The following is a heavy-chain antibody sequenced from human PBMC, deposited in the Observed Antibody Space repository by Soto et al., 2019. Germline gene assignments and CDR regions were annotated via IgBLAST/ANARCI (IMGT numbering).Heavy chain of an antibody. D-gene: IGHD2-15*01. V-gene: IGHV3-13*01. CDR1: GFTFSSYD. J-gene: IGHJ6*03. CDR2: IGTAGDT. Sequence: GGSLRLSCAASGFTFSSYDMHWVRQATGKGLEWVSAIGTAGDTYYPGSVKGRFTISRENAKNSLYFQMNSLRAGDTAVYYCARNRAYCSGGSCYYRGGYYYYMDVWGKGTTVTVSS. CDR3: ARNRAYCSGGSCYYRGGYYYYMDV.